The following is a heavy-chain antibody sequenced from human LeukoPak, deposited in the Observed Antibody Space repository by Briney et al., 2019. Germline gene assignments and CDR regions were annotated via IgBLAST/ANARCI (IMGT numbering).Heavy chain of an antibody. CDR2: ISGSGGST. CDR3: AKDRWDIVVVPAAILDS. CDR1: IFTFSSSA. Sequence: GGSLRLSCAGSIFTFSSSAMSWVRQAPGKGLECGSSISGSGGSTYYADSVKGRFTISRDNSKNTPYLQMNSLRAEDTAVYYCAKDRWDIVVVPAAILDSWGQGTLVTVSS. J-gene: IGHJ5*01. V-gene: IGHV3-23*01. D-gene: IGHD2-2*01.